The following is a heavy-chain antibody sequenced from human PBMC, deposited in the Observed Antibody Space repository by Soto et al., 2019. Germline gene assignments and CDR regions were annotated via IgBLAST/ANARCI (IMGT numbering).Heavy chain of an antibody. J-gene: IGHJ4*02. V-gene: IGHV1-69*01. CDR3: AREGEYCSGGSCSYDY. Sequence: QVQLVQSGAEVKKPGSSVKVSCTASGGTFSSYAISWVRQAPGQGLEWMGGIIPIFGTANYAQKFQGRVTITADESTSTAYMELSSLRSEDTAVYYCAREGEYCSGGSCSYDYWGQGTLVTVSS. D-gene: IGHD2-15*01. CDR1: GGTFSSYA. CDR2: IIPIFGTA.